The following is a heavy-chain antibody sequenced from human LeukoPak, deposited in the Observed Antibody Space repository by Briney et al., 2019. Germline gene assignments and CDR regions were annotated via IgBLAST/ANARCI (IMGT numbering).Heavy chain of an antibody. CDR3: SSGWYLI. CDR2: INHSGST. Sequence: PSETLSLTCTVSGGSISSSSYYWSWIRQPPGKGLEWIGEINHSGSTNYNPSLKSRVTISVDTSKNQFSLKLSSVTAADTAVYYCSSGWYLIWGQGTLVTVSS. D-gene: IGHD6-19*01. CDR1: GGSISSSSYY. J-gene: IGHJ4*02. V-gene: IGHV4-39*07.